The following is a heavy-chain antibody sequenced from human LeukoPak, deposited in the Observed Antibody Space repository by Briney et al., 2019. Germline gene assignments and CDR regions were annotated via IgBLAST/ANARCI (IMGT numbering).Heavy chain of an antibody. CDR3: ARSVVVVAQFDP. CDR2: INPSGGST. D-gene: IGHD2-15*01. V-gene: IGHV1-46*01. Sequence: PVASVKVSCKASGYTFTSYYMHWVRQAPGHGLEWMGIINPSGGSTSYAQQFQGRVTMTRDTSTSTVYMELSSLRSEDTAVYYCARSVVVVAQFDPWGQGTLVTVSS. CDR1: GYTFTSYY. J-gene: IGHJ5*02.